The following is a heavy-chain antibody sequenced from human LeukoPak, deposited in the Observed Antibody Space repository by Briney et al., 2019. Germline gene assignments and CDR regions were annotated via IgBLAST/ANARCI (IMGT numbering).Heavy chain of an antibody. CDR3: ARSYYYDSSGYYFPVY. D-gene: IGHD3-22*01. CDR2: IYPGDSDT. V-gene: IGHV5-51*01. CDR1: GYSFTSYW. Sequence: GESLKISCKGSGYSFTSYWIGWVRQMPGKGLEWMGIIYPGDSDTRYSPSFQGQVTISADKSISTAYLQWSSLKASDTATYYCARSYYYDSSGYYFPVYWGQGTLVTVSS. J-gene: IGHJ4*02.